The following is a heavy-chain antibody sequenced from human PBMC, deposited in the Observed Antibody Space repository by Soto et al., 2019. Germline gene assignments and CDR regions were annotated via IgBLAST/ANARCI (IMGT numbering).Heavy chain of an antibody. CDR3: AKDQGRGIPGGYDALDL. Sequence: DVHLLESGGGLVQPGGSLRLSCAASGLTFSTYAMTWVRQDPGKGLEWVSAISVSGGYTYYAGSVRGRFTISRDNSRNTLYLKMDNLRADDTAVYYCAKDQGRGIPGGYDALDLWGQGTRVTVSS. J-gene: IGHJ3*01. CDR1: GLTFSTYA. CDR2: ISVSGGYT. V-gene: IGHV3-23*01. D-gene: IGHD2-21*01.